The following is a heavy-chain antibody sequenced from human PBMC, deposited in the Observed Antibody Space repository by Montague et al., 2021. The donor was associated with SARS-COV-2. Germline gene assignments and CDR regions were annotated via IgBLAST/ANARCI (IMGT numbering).Heavy chain of an antibody. Sequence: SETLSLTSNVSGGSLSSYYWSWIRQPPGKGLEWIGYVYYNGNTNXNPSRKSRIILSVDTSKNHFSLKVSSVTAADTAVYYCARGSKWSHYFDYWGQGTLVTVSS. CDR3: ARGSKWSHYFDY. V-gene: IGHV4-59*01. CDR2: VYYNGNT. J-gene: IGHJ4*02. D-gene: IGHD2-15*01. CDR1: GGSLSSYY.